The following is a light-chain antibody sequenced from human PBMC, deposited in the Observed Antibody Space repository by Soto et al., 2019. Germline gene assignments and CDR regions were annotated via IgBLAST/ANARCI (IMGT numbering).Light chain of an antibody. CDR1: QSISSW. CDR2: DAS. Sequence: DIQMTQSPSTLSASVGDRVTITCRASQSISSWLAWYQQKPGKAPKLLIYDASSLESGVPSRISGSGSGTPFTLAISSLQPDDFATYYCQQYNSYSYTFGQGTKLEIK. J-gene: IGKJ2*01. CDR3: QQYNSYSYT. V-gene: IGKV1-5*01.